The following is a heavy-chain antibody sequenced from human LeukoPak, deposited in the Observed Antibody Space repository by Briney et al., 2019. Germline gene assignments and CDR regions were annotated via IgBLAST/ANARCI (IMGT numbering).Heavy chain of an antibody. Sequence: PGGSLRLSCAASGFTFSSYWMTWVRQAPGRGLEWVATIKADGSDKYYVNSVKGRFTISRDNAKNSLSLQMDSLRAEDTAVYYCARGGLWGGDYWGQGTLDTVSS. CDR2: IKADGSDK. J-gene: IGHJ4*02. V-gene: IGHV3-7*01. CDR3: ARGGLWGGDY. D-gene: IGHD3-16*01. CDR1: GFTFSSYW.